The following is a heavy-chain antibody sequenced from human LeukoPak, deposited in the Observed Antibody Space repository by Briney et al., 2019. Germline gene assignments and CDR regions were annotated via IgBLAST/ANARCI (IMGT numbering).Heavy chain of an antibody. CDR1: GFTFSSYW. Sequence: PGGSLRLSCAASGFTFSSYWMSWVRQAPGKGLEWVANIKQDGSEKYYVDSVKGRFTISRDNAKNSLYLQMNSLRAEDTAVYYCARDGMGATSVFDCWGQGTLGTVSS. CDR3: ARDGMGATSVFDC. D-gene: IGHD1-26*01. V-gene: IGHV3-7*01. J-gene: IGHJ4*02. CDR2: IKQDGSEK.